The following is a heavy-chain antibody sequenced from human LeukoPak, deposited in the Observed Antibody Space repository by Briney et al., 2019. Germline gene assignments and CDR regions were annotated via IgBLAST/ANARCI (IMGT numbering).Heavy chain of an antibody. V-gene: IGHV4-30-2*01. CDR1: GGSISSGGYY. CDR2: IYHSEST. J-gene: IGHJ4*02. Sequence: PSETLSLTCTVSGGSISSGGYYWSWIRQPPGKGLEWIGYIYHSESTYYNPSLKSRVTISVDRSKNQFSLKLSSVTAADTAVYYCARVVRRSTADYWGQGTLVTVSS. D-gene: IGHD2-2*01. CDR3: ARVVRRSTADY.